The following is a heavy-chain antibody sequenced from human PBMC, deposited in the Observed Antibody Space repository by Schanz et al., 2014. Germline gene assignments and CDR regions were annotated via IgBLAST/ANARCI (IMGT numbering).Heavy chain of an antibody. CDR1: GFTFSSYA. Sequence: EVQLVESGGGLVQPGGSLRLSCVASGFTFSSYAMSWARQTPGKGLEWVSSITTGGNTYYRDSVKGRFIVSRDNSKNTLYLEMNRLRVDDTAVYYCSKDKQGSRSDDSWGQGTLVTVSS. CDR2: ITTGGNT. J-gene: IGHJ5*01. D-gene: IGHD2-15*01. V-gene: IGHV3-23*04. CDR3: SKDKQGSRSDDS.